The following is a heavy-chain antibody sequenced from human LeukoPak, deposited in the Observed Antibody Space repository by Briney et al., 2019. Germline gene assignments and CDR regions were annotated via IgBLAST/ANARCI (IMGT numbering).Heavy chain of an antibody. CDR2: IRSKAYGGTT. J-gene: IGHJ4*02. Sequence: PGRPLRLSCTASGFTFGDYAMSWVRQAPGKGLEWVGFIRSKAYGGTTEYAASVKGRFTISRDDSKSIAYLQMNSLKTEDTAVYYCTRGSAGGDPHEVYYFHYWGQGTLVTVFS. CDR1: GFTFGDYA. V-gene: IGHV3-49*04. D-gene: IGHD2-21*02. CDR3: TRGSAGGDPHEVYYFHY.